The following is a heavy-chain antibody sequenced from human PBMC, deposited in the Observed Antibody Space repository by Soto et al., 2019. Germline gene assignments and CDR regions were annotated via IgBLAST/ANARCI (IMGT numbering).Heavy chain of an antibody. V-gene: IGHV4-59*01. Sequence: QVQLQESGPGLLKPSETLSLTCTVSGGSISSYFYIWVRQPPGKGLEWIVSVYYTWTTDYNPSLTSRVTISADTSKTQFSLNRRSVTAADTAVYYCARDLAAVPRAFDYWGRGTLVTVSS. CDR2: VYYTWTT. J-gene: IGHJ4*02. CDR1: GGSISSYF. CDR3: ARDLAAVPRAFDY. D-gene: IGHD6-13*01.